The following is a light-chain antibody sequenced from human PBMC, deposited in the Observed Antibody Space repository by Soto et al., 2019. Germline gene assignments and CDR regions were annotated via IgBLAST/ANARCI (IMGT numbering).Light chain of an antibody. Sequence: EIVLTQSPGTLSLSPGERATLSCRASQSVSSNYLAWYQQKPGQAPRLLIYGASSRATGIPDRFSGSGSGTEFTITISRLEPEDFAVYYCQQYGSSPFTFGPGTKVDIK. CDR3: QQYGSSPFT. CDR2: GAS. V-gene: IGKV3-20*01. J-gene: IGKJ3*01. CDR1: QSVSSNY.